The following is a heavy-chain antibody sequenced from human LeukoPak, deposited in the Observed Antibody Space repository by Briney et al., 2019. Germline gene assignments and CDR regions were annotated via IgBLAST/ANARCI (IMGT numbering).Heavy chain of an antibody. D-gene: IGHD6-19*01. CDR1: GFSFVEYV. J-gene: IGHJ4*02. CDR2: MTGTSGGT. V-gene: IGHV3-23*01. CDR3: AKDQTVGGTWGEVIFHY. Sequence: GGSLRLSCSASGFSFVEYVMSWVRQAPGKGLEWVAGMTGTSGGTYYADSVKGRFTISRDNSDSTLYLDINNLRAEDTAVYYCAKDQTVGGTWGEVIFHYWGQGTLVTVSS.